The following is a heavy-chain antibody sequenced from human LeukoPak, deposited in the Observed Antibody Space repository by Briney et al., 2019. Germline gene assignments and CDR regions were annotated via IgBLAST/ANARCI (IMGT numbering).Heavy chain of an antibody. CDR2: IYTSGST. CDR1: GGSFSSYY. D-gene: IGHD2-21*02. Sequence: SETLSLTCTVSGGSFSSYYWSWIRQPDGKGLEWIGRIYTSGSTNYNPSLKSRVTMSVDTSKNQFSLKLSSVTAADTAVYYCASSGEVGDCYYYWGQGTRVTVSS. V-gene: IGHV4-4*07. J-gene: IGHJ4*02. CDR3: ASSGEVGDCYYY.